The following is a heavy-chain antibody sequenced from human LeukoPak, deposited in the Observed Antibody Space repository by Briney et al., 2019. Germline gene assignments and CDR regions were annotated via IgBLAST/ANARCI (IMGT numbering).Heavy chain of an antibody. V-gene: IGHV3-53*01. CDR2: IYSGGST. CDR1: GFTVSSNY. D-gene: IGHD5-18*01. J-gene: IGHJ4*02. Sequence: GGSLRLSCAASGFTVSSNYMSWVRQAPGKGLEWVSVIYSGGSTYYADSVKGRFTLSRDNSKNTLYLQMNSLRAEDTAVYYCARGGWVRAMAIDYWGQGTLVTVSS. CDR3: ARGGWVRAMAIDY.